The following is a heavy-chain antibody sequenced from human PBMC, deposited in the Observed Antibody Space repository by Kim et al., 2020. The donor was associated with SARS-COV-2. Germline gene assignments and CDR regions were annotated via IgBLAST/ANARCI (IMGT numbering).Heavy chain of an antibody. CDR2: IHQTGNT. Sequence: SETLSLTCSVSDYSVRTGYYWGWIRQAPGQGLEWIATIHQTGNTYYNSSLKYRVTIAAVKSKTQFSLNSNSVTAADTAVSHCSADTHDWYRFDYWCRG. V-gene: IGHV4-38-2*02. J-gene: IGHJ4*02. D-gene: IGHD3-9*01. CDR1: DYSVRTGYY. CDR3: SADTHDWYRFDY.